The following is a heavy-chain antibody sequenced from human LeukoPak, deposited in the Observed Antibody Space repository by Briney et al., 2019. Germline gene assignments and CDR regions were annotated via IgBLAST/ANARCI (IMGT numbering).Heavy chain of an antibody. D-gene: IGHD2-2*01. CDR3: ARVSYQEGVDY. J-gene: IGHJ4*02. Sequence: SETLSLTCTVSGYSISSGYYWGWIRQPPGKGLEWIGSIYHSGSTYYNPSLKSRVTISVDTSKNQFSLKLNFVTAADTAVYYCARVSYQEGVDYWGQGTLVTVSS. CDR2: IYHSGST. V-gene: IGHV4-38-2*02. CDR1: GYSISSGYY.